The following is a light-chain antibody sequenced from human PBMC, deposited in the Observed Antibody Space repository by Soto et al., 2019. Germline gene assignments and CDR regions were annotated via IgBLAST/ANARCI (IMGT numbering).Light chain of an antibody. Sequence: QSALTQPASVSGSPGQSITISCAGTMRDVGGYNLVSWYQQHPGRAPQLILYEVRNRPSGISFRFSGSKSGNTASLTISGLQAEDEADYYCSSFTSKSSLRFGGGTKLTVL. CDR3: SSFTSKSSLR. CDR1: MRDVGGYNL. J-gene: IGLJ2*01. CDR2: EVR. V-gene: IGLV2-14*01.